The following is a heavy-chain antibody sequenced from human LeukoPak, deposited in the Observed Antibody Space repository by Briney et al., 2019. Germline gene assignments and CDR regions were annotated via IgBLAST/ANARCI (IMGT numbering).Heavy chain of an antibody. Sequence: GGSLRLSCAASGFTFSNYWMSWVRQAPGKGLEWVANIKQDGSEKYYVNSVKGRFTISRDNSKNTLYLQMNSLRAEDTAVYYCAREVDYGAADYWGQGTLVTVSS. CDR3: AREVDYGAADY. CDR1: GFTFSNYW. CDR2: IKQDGSEK. V-gene: IGHV3-7*03. J-gene: IGHJ4*02. D-gene: IGHD4-17*01.